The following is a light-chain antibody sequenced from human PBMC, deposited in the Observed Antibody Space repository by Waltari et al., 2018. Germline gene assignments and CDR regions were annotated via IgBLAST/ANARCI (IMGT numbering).Light chain of an antibody. V-gene: IGLV3-1*01. CDR1: SLGDRY. CDR3: QAWDRSTVV. J-gene: IGLJ2*01. Sequence: SYDLTQPPSVSVSPGQTANIPCSGDSLGDRYACWYQQKPGQSPVLVIYQHNKRPSGIPERFSGSNSANTATLTISGTQAMDEADYYCQAWDRSTVVFGGGTKLTVL. CDR2: QHN.